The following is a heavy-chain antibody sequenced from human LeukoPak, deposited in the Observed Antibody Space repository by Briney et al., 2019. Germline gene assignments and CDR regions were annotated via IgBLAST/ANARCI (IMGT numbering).Heavy chain of an antibody. Sequence: SETLSLTCTVSGGSISSYYWSRIRQPPGKGLEWIGYIYYSGSTNYNPSLKSRVTISVDTSKNQFSLKLSSVTAADTAVYYCARGSDFGDYLDYWGQGTLVTVSS. J-gene: IGHJ4*02. D-gene: IGHD4-17*01. CDR2: IYYSGST. V-gene: IGHV4-59*01. CDR1: GGSISSYY. CDR3: ARGSDFGDYLDY.